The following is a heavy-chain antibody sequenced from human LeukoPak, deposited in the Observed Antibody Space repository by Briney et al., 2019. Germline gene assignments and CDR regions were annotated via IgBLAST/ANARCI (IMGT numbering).Heavy chain of an antibody. CDR3: TRGPYVWGSYRSAWFDP. V-gene: IGHV3-49*04. CDR1: GFTFGDYA. J-gene: IGHJ5*02. CDR2: IRSKAYGGTT. D-gene: IGHD3-16*02. Sequence: GGSLGLSCTASGFTFGDYAMSWVRQAPGKGLEWVGFIRSKAYGGTTEYAASVKGRFTISRDDSKSIAYLQMNSLKTEDTAVYYCTRGPYVWGSYRSAWFDPWGQGTLVTVSS.